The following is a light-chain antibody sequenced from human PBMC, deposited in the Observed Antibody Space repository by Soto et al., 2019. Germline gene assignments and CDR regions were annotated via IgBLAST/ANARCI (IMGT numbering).Light chain of an antibody. CDR2: GAS. CDR3: QQSYGDTRT. J-gene: IGKJ1*01. CDR1: QTISTY. V-gene: IGKV1-39*01. Sequence: DIQLTQSPSSLSASVGDRVTITCRSSQTISTYLNWYQQKPGKAPKLLIHGASSLQYRVPSKFSGSGSGTDFTLTITSLQPEDSATYFCQQSYGDTRTFGQWTKVEI.